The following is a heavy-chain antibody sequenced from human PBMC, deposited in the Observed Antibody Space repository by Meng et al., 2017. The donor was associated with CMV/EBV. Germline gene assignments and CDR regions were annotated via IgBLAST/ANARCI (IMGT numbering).Heavy chain of an antibody. CDR3: ARDDKAYCGGDCSPVTYYYYYGMDV. V-gene: IGHV1-18*01. CDR1: GYTFTSYG. Sequence: ASVKVSCKASGYTFTSYGISWVRQAPGQGLEGMGWISAYNGNTNYAQKLQGRVTMTTDTSTSTAYMELRSLRSDDTAVYYCARDDKAYCGGDCSPVTYYYYYGMDVWGQGTTVTVSS. CDR2: ISAYNGNT. J-gene: IGHJ6*02. D-gene: IGHD2-21*01.